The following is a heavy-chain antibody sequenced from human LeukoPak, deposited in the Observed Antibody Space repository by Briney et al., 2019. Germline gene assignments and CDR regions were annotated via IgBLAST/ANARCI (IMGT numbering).Heavy chain of an antibody. Sequence: ASVTVSCKASGYTFTSYAMNWVRQAPGQGLEWMGWINTNTGNPTYAQGFTGRFVFSLDTSVSTAYLQISSLKAEDTAVYYCARDMEPTYYYDSSGFLLWGQGTMVTVSS. CDR3: ARDMEPTYYYDSSGFLL. D-gene: IGHD3-22*01. V-gene: IGHV7-4-1*02. J-gene: IGHJ3*01. CDR2: INTNTGNP. CDR1: GYTFTSYA.